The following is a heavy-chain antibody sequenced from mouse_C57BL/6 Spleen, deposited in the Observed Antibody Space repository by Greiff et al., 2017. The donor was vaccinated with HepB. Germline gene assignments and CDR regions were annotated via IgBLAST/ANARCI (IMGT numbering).Heavy chain of an antibody. CDR1: GFTFSSYT. V-gene: IGHV5-9*01. Sequence: EVQLVESGGGLVKPGGSLKLSCAASGFTFSSYTMSWVRQTPEKRLEWVATISGGGGNTYYPDSVKGRFTISRDNAKNNLYLQTSSLRSEDTDLCYCAIGWYYFGYWGQGTTLTVSS. J-gene: IGHJ2*01. CDR2: ISGGGGNT. D-gene: IGHD1-1*02. CDR3: AIGWYYFGY.